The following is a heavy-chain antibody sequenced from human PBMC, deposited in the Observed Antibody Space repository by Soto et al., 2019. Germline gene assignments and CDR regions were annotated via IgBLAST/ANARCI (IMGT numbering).Heavy chain of an antibody. CDR1: GYTFTSYG. CDR2: ISAYNGNT. V-gene: IGHV1-18*01. Sequence: ASVKVSCKASGYTFTSYGISWVRQAPGQGLEWMGWISAYNGNTNYAQKLQGRVTMTADTSTNTAYMELSSLRSEDTAVYYCATDRPYYDILTGYSNFDYRAQRTPVTVSS. D-gene: IGHD3-9*01. J-gene: IGHJ4*02. CDR3: ATDRPYYDILTGYSNFDY.